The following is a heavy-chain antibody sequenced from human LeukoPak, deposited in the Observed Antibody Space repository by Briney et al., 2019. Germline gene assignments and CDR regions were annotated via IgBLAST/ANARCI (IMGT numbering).Heavy chain of an antibody. CDR3: ATPAGARVDY. CDR1: GFTFSSYS. Sequence: GGSLRLSCAASGFTFSSYSMNWVRQAPGKGLEWVSSITSSSTYISYADSVKGRFTISRDNAKNSLYLQMNSLRAEDTAVYYCATPAGARVDYWGQGTLVTVSS. CDR2: ITSSSTYI. V-gene: IGHV3-21*01. D-gene: IGHD1-26*01. J-gene: IGHJ4*02.